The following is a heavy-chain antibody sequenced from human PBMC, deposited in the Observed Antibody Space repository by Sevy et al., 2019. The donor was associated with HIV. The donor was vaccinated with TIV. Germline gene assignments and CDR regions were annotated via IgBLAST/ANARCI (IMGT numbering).Heavy chain of an antibody. Sequence: GGSLRLSCAASGFTFSSYEMNWVRQAPGKGLEWVSYISSSGSTIYYADSVKGRFIISRDNAKNSLYLQMNSLRAEDTAVYYCAREGIGRGWFDPWCQGTLVTVSS. CDR2: ISSSGSTI. J-gene: IGHJ5*02. CDR3: AREGIGRGWFDP. D-gene: IGHD3-10*01. V-gene: IGHV3-48*03. CDR1: GFTFSSYE.